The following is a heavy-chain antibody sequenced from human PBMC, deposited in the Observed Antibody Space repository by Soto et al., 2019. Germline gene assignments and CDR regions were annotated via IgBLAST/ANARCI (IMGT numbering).Heavy chain of an antibody. CDR3: ATSYGSGYRAFDY. V-gene: IGHV1-69*02. CDR2: VNPILSLS. Sequence: QVQLVQSGAEVKRPGSSVKVPCKASGDTFSFYSINWVRQAPGLGLEWMGRVNPILSLSNYAQRFQGRVTMTADKSTSTAYMVISSLRSEDTAIYYCATSYGSGYRAFDYWGQGAQVIVSS. CDR1: GDTFSFYS. D-gene: IGHD3-10*01. J-gene: IGHJ4*02.